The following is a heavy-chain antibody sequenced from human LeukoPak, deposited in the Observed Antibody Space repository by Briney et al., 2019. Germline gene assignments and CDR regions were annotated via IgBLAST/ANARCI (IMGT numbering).Heavy chain of an antibody. D-gene: IGHD3-9*01. V-gene: IGHV4-59*12. J-gene: IGHJ4*02. CDR2: ISYSGST. Sequence: SETLSLTCSVSGGSINSYYWNWIRQPPGKGLEWIGSISYSGSTNYSPSLESRLTISVDTSKNQFSLKLSSVTAADTAVYYCARDLRYFDWLLYSYFDYWGQGTLVTVSS. CDR3: ARDLRYFDWLLYSYFDY. CDR1: GGSINSYY.